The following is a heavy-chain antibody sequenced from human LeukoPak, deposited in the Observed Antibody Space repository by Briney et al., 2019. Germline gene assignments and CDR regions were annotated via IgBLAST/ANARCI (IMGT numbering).Heavy chain of an antibody. V-gene: IGHV4-34*01. CDR2: INHSGST. D-gene: IGHD2-2*01. CDR3: ARGPWGYCSSTSCRGFDP. J-gene: IGHJ5*02. CDR1: GGSFSGYY. Sequence: ASETLSLTCAVYGGSFSGYYWSWIRQPPGKGLEWIGEINHSGSTNYNPSLKSRVTISVDTSKNQFSLKLSSVTAADTAVYYCARGPWGYCSSTSCRGFDPWGQGTLVTVSS.